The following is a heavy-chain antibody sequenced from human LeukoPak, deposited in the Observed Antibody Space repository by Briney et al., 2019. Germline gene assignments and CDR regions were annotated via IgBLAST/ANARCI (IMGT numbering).Heavy chain of an antibody. CDR1: GFTFSSYS. Sequence: GGSLRLSCAASGFTFSSYSMNWVRQAPGKGLEWVSSISSSSSYIYYADSLKGRFTISRDNAKNSLYLQMYSLRAEDTAVYYCARGLAATGPTPYFDYWGQGTLVTVSS. CDR2: ISSSSSYI. J-gene: IGHJ4*02. D-gene: IGHD6-13*01. V-gene: IGHV3-21*01. CDR3: ARGLAATGPTPYFDY.